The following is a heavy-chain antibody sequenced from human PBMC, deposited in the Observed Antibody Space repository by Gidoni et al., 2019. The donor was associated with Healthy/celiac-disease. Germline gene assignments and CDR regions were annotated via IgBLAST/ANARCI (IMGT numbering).Heavy chain of an antibody. V-gene: IGHV3-9*01. CDR3: ARGGVPRTLDY. D-gene: IGHD1-1*01. Sequence: EVQLVVSGGGLVQPGRSLSLSCAASGFTFDDYAMHWVRQAPGKGLEWVSGISWNSGSIGYADSVKGRFTISRDNAKNSLYLQMNSLRAEDTALYYCARGGVPRTLDYWGQGTLVTVSS. CDR2: ISWNSGSI. J-gene: IGHJ4*02. CDR1: GFTFDDYA.